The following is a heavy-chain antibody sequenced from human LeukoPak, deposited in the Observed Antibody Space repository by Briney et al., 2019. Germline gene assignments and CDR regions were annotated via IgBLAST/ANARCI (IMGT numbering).Heavy chain of an antibody. D-gene: IGHD2-2*01. J-gene: IGHJ4*02. Sequence: SVKVSCKASGGTFSSYAISWVRQAPGQGLEWMGGIIPIFGTANYAQKFQGRVTITADESTSTAYMELSSLRSEDTAVYYCVREECSSTSCLYYFDYWGQGTLVTVSS. V-gene: IGHV1-69*13. CDR1: GGTFSSYA. CDR2: IIPIFGTA. CDR3: VREECSSTSCLYYFDY.